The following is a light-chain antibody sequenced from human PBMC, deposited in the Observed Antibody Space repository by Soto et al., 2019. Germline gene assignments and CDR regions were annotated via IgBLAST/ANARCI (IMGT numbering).Light chain of an antibody. Sequence: DIQMTQSPSSLPASVGDRVTITCRASQSITNYLCWYQQRPGKAPKLLIHAASNLQSGVPSRFSGSGSETDFSLTISSLQPEDFATYYCQQSYSAPRTFGQGTKVEIK. V-gene: IGKV1-39*01. CDR3: QQSYSAPRT. J-gene: IGKJ2*01. CDR2: AAS. CDR1: QSITNY.